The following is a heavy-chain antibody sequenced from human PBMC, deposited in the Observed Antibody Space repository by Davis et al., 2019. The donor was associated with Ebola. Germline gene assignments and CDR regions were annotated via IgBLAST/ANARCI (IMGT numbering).Heavy chain of an antibody. CDR3: AKDLGQLVSTFDN. CDR2: ISYDGSNK. Sequence: GESLKISCAASGFTFSSYAMHWVRQAPGKGLEWVAVISYDGSNKYYADSVKGRFTISRDDSENTLYLQMNSLRAEDTAIYYCAKDLGQLVSTFDNWGQGTLVTVSS. J-gene: IGHJ4*02. D-gene: IGHD6-6*01. CDR1: GFTFSSYA. V-gene: IGHV3-30-3*01.